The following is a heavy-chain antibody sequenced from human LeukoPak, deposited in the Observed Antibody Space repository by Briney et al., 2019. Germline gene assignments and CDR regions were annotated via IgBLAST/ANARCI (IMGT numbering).Heavy chain of an antibody. J-gene: IGHJ4*02. D-gene: IGHD4-17*01. CDR3: ARGTVTLQSYYFDY. V-gene: IGHV4-34*01. CDR1: GGSFSGYY. Sequence: LKPSETLSLTCAVYGGSFSGYYWSWIRQPPGKGLEWIGEINHSGSTNYNPSLKSRVTISVDTSKNQFSLKLSSVTAADTAVYYCARGTVTLQSYYFDYWGQGTLATVSS. CDR2: INHSGST.